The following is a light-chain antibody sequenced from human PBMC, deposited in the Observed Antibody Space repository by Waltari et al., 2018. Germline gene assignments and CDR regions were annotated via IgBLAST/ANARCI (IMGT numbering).Light chain of an antibody. J-gene: IGLJ1*01. Sequence: QSALTQPASVSGSPGQSITISCTGTSRDVGDYDWVSWYQQHPGKAPKVVIFDVSSRPAGVSNRFSGSKSGNTASLTISGLQAEDEADYYCTSYTSRHSLVFGTGTKVTVL. CDR3: TSYTSRHSLV. CDR2: DVS. V-gene: IGLV2-14*03. CDR1: SRDVGDYDW.